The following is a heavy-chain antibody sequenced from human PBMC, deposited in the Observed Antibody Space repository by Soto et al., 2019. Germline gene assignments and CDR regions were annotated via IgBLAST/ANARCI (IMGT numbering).Heavy chain of an antibody. J-gene: IGHJ6*03. CDR3: ARENTENSGYDYIYYYYMDV. CDR2: ISSSSSTI. D-gene: IGHD5-12*01. V-gene: IGHV3-48*01. Sequence: SLRLSCAASGFTFSSYSMNWVRQAPGKGLEWVSYISSSSSTIYYADSVKGRFTISRDNAKNSLYLQMNSLRAEDTAVYYCARENTENSGYDYIYYYYMDVWGKGTTVTVSS. CDR1: GFTFSSYS.